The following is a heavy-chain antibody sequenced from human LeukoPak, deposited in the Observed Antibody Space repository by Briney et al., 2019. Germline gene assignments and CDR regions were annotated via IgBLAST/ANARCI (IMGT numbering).Heavy chain of an antibody. J-gene: IGHJ4*02. Sequence: GGSLRLSCAASGFTVNNYEMHWVRQAPGKGLEWISYINEGATTINYADSVWGRFTISRDNAQNSAHLQMNSLRDEDTAVYYCVRGRLLRSTNYFGYWGQGALVTVSS. D-gene: IGHD2-21*02. CDR1: GFTVNNYE. CDR2: INEGATTI. CDR3: VRGRLLRSTNYFGY. V-gene: IGHV3-48*03.